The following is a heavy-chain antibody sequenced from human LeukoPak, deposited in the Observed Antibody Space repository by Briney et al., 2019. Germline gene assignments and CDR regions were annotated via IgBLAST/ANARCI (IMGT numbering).Heavy chain of an antibody. D-gene: IGHD3-3*01. CDR1: GFTFSTYG. V-gene: IGHV3-30*02. J-gene: IGHJ3*02. CDR3: AKDRSLRFLEWLLMAFDI. CDR2: IRYDGSNK. Sequence: GGSLRLSCAASGFTFSTYGMHWVRQAPGKGLEWVAFIRYDGSNKYYADSVKGRFTISRDNSKNTLYLQMNSLRAEDTAVYYRAKDRSLRFLEWLLMAFDIWGQGTMVTVSS.